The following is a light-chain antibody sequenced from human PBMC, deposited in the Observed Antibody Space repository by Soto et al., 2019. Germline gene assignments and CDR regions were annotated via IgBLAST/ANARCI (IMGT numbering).Light chain of an antibody. CDR3: QRYYNAPFT. CDR2: AAS. J-gene: IGKJ4*01. V-gene: IGKV1-27*01. CDR1: QGIKNY. Sequence: DIPVTQYPSSLSASVGDRVTITCRASQGIKNYLAWYQQKPGEIPKLLIYAASTLESEIPPRFSGSGSGTDFTLTINNLQPEDVATYYCQRYYNAPFTFGGGTKVEIK.